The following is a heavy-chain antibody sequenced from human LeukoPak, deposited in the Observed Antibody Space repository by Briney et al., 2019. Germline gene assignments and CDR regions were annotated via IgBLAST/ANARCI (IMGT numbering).Heavy chain of an antibody. Sequence: GASVKVSCKASGYTFTSYGISWLRQAPGQGLEWMGWISAYNGNTNYAQKLQGRVTITTDTSTSTAYMELRSLRSDDTAVYYCARDLPCGGDCYPGDYWGQGTLVTVSS. D-gene: IGHD2-21*02. V-gene: IGHV1-18*01. CDR2: ISAYNGNT. CDR1: GYTFTSYG. CDR3: ARDLPCGGDCYPGDY. J-gene: IGHJ4*02.